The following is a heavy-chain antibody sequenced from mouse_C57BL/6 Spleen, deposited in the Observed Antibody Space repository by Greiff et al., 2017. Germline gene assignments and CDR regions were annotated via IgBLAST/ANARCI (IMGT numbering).Heavy chain of an antibody. CDR2: ISNGGGST. CDR3: ARHGGTMAMDY. Sequence: EVMLVESGGGLVQPGGSLKLSCAASGFTFSDYYMYWVRQTPEKRLEWVAYISNGGGSTYYPDTVKGRFTISRDNAKNTLYLQMSRLKSEDTAMYYCARHGGTMAMDYWGQGTSVTVSS. V-gene: IGHV5-12*01. CDR1: GFTFSDYY. J-gene: IGHJ4*01. D-gene: IGHD1-1*02.